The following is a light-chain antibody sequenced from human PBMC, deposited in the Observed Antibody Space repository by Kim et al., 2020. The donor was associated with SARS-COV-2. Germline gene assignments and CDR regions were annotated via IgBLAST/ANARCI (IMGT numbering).Light chain of an antibody. CDR1: RNSGRN. J-gene: IGKJ1*01. CDR2: DTS. Sequence: SPGEDVTTTSRAGRNSGRNYACYYHKRAEAPRLLVHDTSTRATGIPARFCSSGCGREFTITTSSLQSEDVAVYYCQQYNNWPSWTFGQGTKVDIK. CDR3: QQYNNWPSWT. V-gene: IGKV3D-15*01.